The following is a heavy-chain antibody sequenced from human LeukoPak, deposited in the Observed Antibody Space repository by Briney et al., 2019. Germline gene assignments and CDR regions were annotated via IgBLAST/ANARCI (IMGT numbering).Heavy chain of an antibody. Sequence: GGSLRLSCAASGFPFSDYYMSWIRQAPGKGREWVSYISSSGSTIYYADSVKGRFTISRDSAKNSLYLQMNSLRAEDTAVYYCARDYSNPRGVDYWGQGTLVTVSS. CDR3: ARDYSNPRGVDY. CDR2: ISSSGSTI. V-gene: IGHV3-11*01. J-gene: IGHJ4*02. D-gene: IGHD4-11*01. CDR1: GFPFSDYY.